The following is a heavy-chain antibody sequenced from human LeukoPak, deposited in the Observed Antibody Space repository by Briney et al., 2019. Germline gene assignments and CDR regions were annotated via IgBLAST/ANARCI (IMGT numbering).Heavy chain of an antibody. D-gene: IGHD3-22*01. CDR2: IYSGGST. V-gene: IGHV3-53*01. Sequence: PGGSLRLSCAASGFTFSSYWMSWVRQAPGKGLEWVSVIYSGGSTYYADSVKGRFTISRDNSRNTLYLQMNSLRPEDTAVYYCAKDLGGYFDSSRNDAFDIWGQGTMVTVSS. CDR1: GFTFSSYW. CDR3: AKDLGGYFDSSRNDAFDI. J-gene: IGHJ3*02.